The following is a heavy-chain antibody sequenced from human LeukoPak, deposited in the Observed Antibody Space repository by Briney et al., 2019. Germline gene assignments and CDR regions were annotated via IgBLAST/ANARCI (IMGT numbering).Heavy chain of an antibody. CDR3: AREKVVTTFHNYYYYGMDV. V-gene: IGHV3-33*01. Sequence: GGSLRLSCAASGFTFSSYGMHWVRQAPGKGPEWVAVIWYDGSNKYYADSVKGRFTISRDNSKNTLYLQMNSLRAEDTAVYYCAREKVVTTFHNYYYYGMDVWGQGTTVTVSS. J-gene: IGHJ6*02. D-gene: IGHD2-21*02. CDR1: GFTFSSYG. CDR2: IWYDGSNK.